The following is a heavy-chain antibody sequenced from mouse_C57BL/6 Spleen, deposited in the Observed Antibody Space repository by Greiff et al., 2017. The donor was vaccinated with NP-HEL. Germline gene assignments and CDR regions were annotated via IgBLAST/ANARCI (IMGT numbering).Heavy chain of an antibody. CDR2: IDPSDSYT. CDR3: ERGDYDSMDY. Sequence: QVQLQQPGAELVMPGASVKLSCKASGYTFNSYWMHWVKQRPGQGLEWIGEIDPSDSYTNYNQKFKGKSTLTVDKSSSTAYMQLSSLTSEDAAVYYCERGDYDSMDYWGQGTSVTVSS. CDR1: GYTFNSYW. V-gene: IGHV1-69*01. D-gene: IGHD2-4*01. J-gene: IGHJ4*01.